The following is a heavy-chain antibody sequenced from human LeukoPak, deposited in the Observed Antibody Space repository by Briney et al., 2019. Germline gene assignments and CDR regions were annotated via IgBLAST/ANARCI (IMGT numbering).Heavy chain of an antibody. CDR1: GGSISSHY. D-gene: IGHD4-23*01. CDR2: IYYSGST. CDR3: ARETTVVTPGRSDVFDI. V-gene: IGHV4-59*11. J-gene: IGHJ3*02. Sequence: SETLSLTCTVSGGSISSHYWNWIRQPPGKGLEWFGYIYYSGSTNYNPSLKSRVTISVDTSKNQCSLKLSSVTAADTAVYYCARETTVVTPGRSDVFDIWGQGTMVTVSS.